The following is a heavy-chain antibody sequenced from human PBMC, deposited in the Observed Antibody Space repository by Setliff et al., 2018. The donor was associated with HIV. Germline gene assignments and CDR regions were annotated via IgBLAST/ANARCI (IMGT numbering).Heavy chain of an antibody. V-gene: IGHV4-39*01. CDR2: IYYSGST. J-gene: IGHJ4*02. D-gene: IGHD1-26*01. CDR3: ARPVEMANREFDY. Sequence: SETLSLTCTVSGGSISDSRYYWGWIRQPPGKGLEWIGNIYYSGSTYYNPSLKSRVTISVDTSKNQLSRKLGSVTAADTAVYYCARPVEMANREFDYWGQGTLVTVSS. CDR1: GGSISDSRYY.